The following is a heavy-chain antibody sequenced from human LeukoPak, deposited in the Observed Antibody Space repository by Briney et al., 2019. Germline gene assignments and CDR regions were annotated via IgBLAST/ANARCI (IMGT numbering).Heavy chain of an antibody. D-gene: IGHD3-10*01. CDR2: IYSGGNT. CDR1: SFSVSNNY. CDR3: ARDPRGRRQHGSGSVYYYYYGMDV. Sequence: QSGGSLRLSCAASSFSVSNNYMSWVRQAPGKGLEWVSVIYSGGNTYYADSVKGRFTISRDNSKNTVYLQMDSLRAEDTAMYYCARDPRGRRQHGSGSVYYYYYGMDVWGQGTTVTVSS. J-gene: IGHJ6*02. V-gene: IGHV3-53*01.